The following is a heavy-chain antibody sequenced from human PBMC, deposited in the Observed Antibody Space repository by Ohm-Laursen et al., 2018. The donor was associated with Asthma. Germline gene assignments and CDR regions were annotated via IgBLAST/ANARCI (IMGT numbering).Heavy chain of an antibody. D-gene: IGHD1-1*01. CDR2: IYNGGSA. CDR3: ARGPMHDYYFDN. V-gene: IGHV4-30-4*08. CDR1: GGSISSADYC. J-gene: IGHJ4*02. Sequence: TLSLTCTVSGGSISSADYCLNWIRRHPGKGLEWIGFIYNGGSASYNPSLKSRVTISADTSKNQFSLKLSFVTAADTAVYYCARGPMHDYYFDNWGQGTLVTVSS.